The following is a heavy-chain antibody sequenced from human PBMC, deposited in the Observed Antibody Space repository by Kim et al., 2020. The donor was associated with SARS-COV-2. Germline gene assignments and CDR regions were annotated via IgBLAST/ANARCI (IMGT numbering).Heavy chain of an antibody. V-gene: IGHV3-23*01. CDR1: GFTFSSYG. CDR3: AKEIAVLGKGVVDY. D-gene: IGHD6-19*01. Sequence: GGSLRLSCAASGFTFSSYGMSWVRQAPGKGLEWVSGIGGSGFDTYYADSVKGRFTISRDNSKNTLFLQMNSLRADDTAVYYCAKEIAVLGKGVVDYWGQGTLVTVSS. CDR2: IGGSGFDT. J-gene: IGHJ4*02.